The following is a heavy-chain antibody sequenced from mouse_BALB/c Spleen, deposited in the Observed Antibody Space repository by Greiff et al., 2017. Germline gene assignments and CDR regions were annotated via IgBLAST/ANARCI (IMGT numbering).Heavy chain of an antibody. CDR2: IDPSDGDT. D-gene: IGHD1-2*01. CDR3: ARSARLRGGYYSMDY. Sequence: QVQLQQSGPQLVRPGASVKISCKASGYSFTSYWMHWVKQRPGQGLEWIGMIDPSDGDTRLNQKFKDKATLTVDKSSSTAYMQLSSPTSEDSAVYYCARSARLRGGYYSMDYWGQGTSATVSS. V-gene: IGHV1S127*01. J-gene: IGHJ4*01. CDR1: GYSFTSYW.